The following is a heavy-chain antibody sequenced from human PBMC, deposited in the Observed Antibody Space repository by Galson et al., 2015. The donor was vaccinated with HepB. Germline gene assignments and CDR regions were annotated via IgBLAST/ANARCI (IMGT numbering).Heavy chain of an antibody. V-gene: IGHV4-30-2*01. D-gene: IGHD3-22*01. J-gene: IGHJ4*02. CDR1: GGSISSGGFS. CDR2: IYHSGST. CDR3: ARAPRRYFYDSSGPSASSYFDN. Sequence: TLSLTCTVSGGSISSGGFSWSWIRQPPGKGLEWIGYIYHSGSTSYNPTLKSRVTISVDTSKNQLSLRLTSVTAADTAVYYCARAPRRYFYDSSGPSASSYFDNWGQGTLVTVSS.